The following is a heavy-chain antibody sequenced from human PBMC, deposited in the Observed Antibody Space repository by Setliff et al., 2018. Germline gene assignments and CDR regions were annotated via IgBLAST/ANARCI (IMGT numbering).Heavy chain of an antibody. Sequence: ASVKVSCKVSGYTLTELSVHWVRQAPGKGLEWMGGFDPEDGETIYAQKFQGRVTMTEDTSTDTAYMELSSLRSEDTAVYYCATLAFTYYYDSSGYYPHDYWGQGTLVTVSS. CDR1: GYTLTELS. CDR3: ATLAFTYYYDSSGYYPHDY. J-gene: IGHJ4*02. D-gene: IGHD3-22*01. V-gene: IGHV1-24*01. CDR2: FDPEDGET.